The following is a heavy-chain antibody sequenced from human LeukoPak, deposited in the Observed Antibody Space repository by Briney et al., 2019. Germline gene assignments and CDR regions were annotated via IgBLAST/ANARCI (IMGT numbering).Heavy chain of an antibody. CDR1: GFTFSSYA. V-gene: IGHV3-30*04. CDR3: ARGGIKVVITKAAFDI. CDR2: ISYDGSNK. J-gene: IGHJ3*02. D-gene: IGHD3-22*01. Sequence: QPGRSLRLSCAASGFTFSSYAMHWVRQAPGKGPEWVAVISYDGSNKYYADSVKGRFIISRDNSKNTLYLQMNSLRAEDTAVYYCARGGIKVVITKAAFDIWGQGTMVTVSS.